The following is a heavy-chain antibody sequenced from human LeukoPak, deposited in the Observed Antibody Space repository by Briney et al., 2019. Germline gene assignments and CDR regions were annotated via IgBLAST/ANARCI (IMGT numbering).Heavy chain of an antibody. CDR3: ARVADYDSSGPSDAFDI. D-gene: IGHD3-22*01. V-gene: IGHV1-18*01. CDR2: ISAYNGNT. CDR1: GYTFTIYG. J-gene: IGHJ3*02. Sequence: ASVKVSCTASGYTFTIYGISWVRQAPGQGLEWMGWISAYNGNTNYAQKLQGRVTMTTDTSTSTAYMELRSLRSDDTAVYYCARVADYDSSGPSDAFDIWGQGTMVTVSS.